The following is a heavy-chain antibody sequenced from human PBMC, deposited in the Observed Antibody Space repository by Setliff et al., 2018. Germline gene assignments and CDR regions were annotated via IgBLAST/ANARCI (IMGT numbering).Heavy chain of an antibody. CDR3: ARSPPNRGFGSGWYGDF. V-gene: IGHV1-18*01. Sequence: ASVKVSCKASAYSFTNYGITWVRQAPGHGLEWMGWISAYDGNTRFAQNIQGRVTLTTDTPTSTAYMELRSLRSDDTAVYYCARSPPNRGFGSGWYGDFWGQGTLVTVSS. J-gene: IGHJ4*02. CDR1: AYSFTNYG. CDR2: ISAYDGNT. D-gene: IGHD6-19*01.